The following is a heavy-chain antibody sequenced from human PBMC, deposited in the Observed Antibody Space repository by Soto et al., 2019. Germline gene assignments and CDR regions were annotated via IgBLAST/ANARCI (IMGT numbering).Heavy chain of an antibody. Sequence: LSLTCAVSGYSISSGFYWGWIRQPPGKGLEWIGIMFHSGSTYYNPSLQSRVTISVDTSKNQVSLKLTSVTVADTAVYFCANQRSREGYNFIEYWGQGIQVTVSS. D-gene: IGHD5-12*01. J-gene: IGHJ4*02. CDR3: ANQRSREGYNFIEY. CDR2: MFHSGST. CDR1: GYSISSGFY. V-gene: IGHV4-38-2*01.